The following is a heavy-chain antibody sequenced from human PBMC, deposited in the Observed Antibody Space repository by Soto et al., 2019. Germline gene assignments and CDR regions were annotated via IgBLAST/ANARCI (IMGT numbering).Heavy chain of an antibody. D-gene: IGHD3-10*01. CDR3: ARDQRYYGSGSYYSDN. CDR1: GYVFISYG. J-gene: IGHJ4*02. Sequence: QVQLVQSGPEVKKPGASVKVSCKTSGYVFISYGISWVRQAPGHGLEWVGWISAYTGKADYAQKFQGRVTMTTETSTSTAFLELWSLRSNDTAAYYCARDQRYYGSGSYYSDNWGQGTLVTVSS. CDR2: ISAYTGKA. V-gene: IGHV1-18*04.